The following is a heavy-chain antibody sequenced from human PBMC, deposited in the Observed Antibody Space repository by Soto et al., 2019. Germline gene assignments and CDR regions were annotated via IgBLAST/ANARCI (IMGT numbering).Heavy chain of an antibody. CDR3: AKVDAYSYRTDH. CDR1: GFTFSNSV. D-gene: IGHD3-16*02. CDR2: IGRTNNT. Sequence: QPVGSLRLSCAASGFTFSNSVMTWVRQALGKGPEWVSSIGRTNNTHYADSVKGRFAISRDNSQNTLYLQMNSLTAEDTAVYFCAKVDAYSYRTDHWGQGTLVTVSS. J-gene: IGHJ4*02. V-gene: IGHV3-23*01.